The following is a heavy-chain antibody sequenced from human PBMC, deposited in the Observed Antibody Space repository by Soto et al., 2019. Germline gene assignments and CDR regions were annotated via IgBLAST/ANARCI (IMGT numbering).Heavy chain of an antibody. CDR1: GFTFGSYG. V-gene: IGHV3-30*18. J-gene: IGHJ6*02. Sequence: QVQLVESGGGVVQPGRSLRLSCAASGFTFGSYGMHWVRQAPGKGLEWVAVISYDGSNKYYADSVKGRFTISRDNSKNTLYLQMNSLRAADTAVYYCAKSEKSYYYYSSGFYYYYGMDVWGQGPTVTVSS. D-gene: IGHD3-22*01. CDR2: ISYDGSNK. CDR3: AKSEKSYYYYSSGFYYYYGMDV.